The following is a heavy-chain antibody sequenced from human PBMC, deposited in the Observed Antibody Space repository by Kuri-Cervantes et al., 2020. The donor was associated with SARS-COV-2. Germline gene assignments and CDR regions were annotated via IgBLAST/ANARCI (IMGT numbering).Heavy chain of an antibody. J-gene: IGHJ4*02. CDR2: IKQDGSEK. CDR1: GFTFNSYW. CDR3: ARPSLNTGSYFPD. D-gene: IGHD1-26*01. V-gene: IGHV3-7*03. Sequence: GGSLRLSCAASGFTFNSYWMTWVRQAPGRGLEWVANIKQDGSEKYYADSVEGRFTISRDNPRNSLYLQMSSLTAEDTAVYYCARPSLNTGSYFPDWGQGTLVTVSS.